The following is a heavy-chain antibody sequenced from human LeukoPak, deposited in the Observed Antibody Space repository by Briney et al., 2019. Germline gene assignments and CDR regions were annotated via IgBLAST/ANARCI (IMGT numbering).Heavy chain of an antibody. CDR2: ISSGSSTI. J-gene: IGHJ5*02. V-gene: IGHV3-48*01. D-gene: IGHD2-21*01. CDR1: GFTFSSYS. CDR3: ATDRTYCGGDCYSWFDP. Sequence: PGGSLRLSCAASGFTFSSYSMNWVRQAPGKGLEWVSYISSGSSTIYYADPVKGRFTISRDNAKNSLYLQMNSLRAEDTAVYYCATDRTYCGGDCYSWFDPWGQGTLVTVSS.